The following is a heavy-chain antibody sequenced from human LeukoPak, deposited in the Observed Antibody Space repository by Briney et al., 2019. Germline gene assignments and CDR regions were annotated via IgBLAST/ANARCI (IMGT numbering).Heavy chain of an antibody. V-gene: IGHV3-23*01. CDR1: GFTFSSNA. CDR2: ISGSGIST. D-gene: IGHD3-10*01. Sequence: HPGGSLRPSCAASGFTFSSNAMSWVRQAPGKGLEWVSGISGSGISTYYADSVKGRFTISRDNSKNTLYLQMNSLRAEDTAVYYCAKPRGPSGSGSYYTFDPWGQGTLVTVSS. J-gene: IGHJ5*02. CDR3: AKPRGPSGSGSYYTFDP.